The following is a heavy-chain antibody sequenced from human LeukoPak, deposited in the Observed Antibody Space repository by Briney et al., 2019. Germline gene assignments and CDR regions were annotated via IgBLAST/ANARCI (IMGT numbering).Heavy chain of an antibody. CDR1: GFTFDDYA. J-gene: IGHJ5*01. D-gene: IGHD6-19*01. V-gene: IGHV3-9*01. Sequence: PGRSLRLSCAASGFTFDDYAMHWVRQVPGKGLDWVAGISWNSGIIVYADSVKGRFTISRDSAKNSLYLQMNSLRPEDTALYYCAKVAAYRSGWYDSWGQGTLVTVSS. CDR2: ISWNSGII. CDR3: AKVAAYRSGWYDS.